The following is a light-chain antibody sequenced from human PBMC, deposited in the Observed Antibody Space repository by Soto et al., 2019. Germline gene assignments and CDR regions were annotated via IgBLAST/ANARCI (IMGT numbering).Light chain of an antibody. CDR2: DAS. CDR3: QQRSNWPRLT. Sequence: EIVLTQSPATLSLSPGEIATLSCRASQSVSSYLAWYQQKPGQAPRLLIYDASNRATGIPARFSGSGSGPDFTLTISSLEPEECAVYYCQQRSNWPRLTFGGGTKVEIK. J-gene: IGKJ4*01. CDR1: QSVSSY. V-gene: IGKV3-11*01.